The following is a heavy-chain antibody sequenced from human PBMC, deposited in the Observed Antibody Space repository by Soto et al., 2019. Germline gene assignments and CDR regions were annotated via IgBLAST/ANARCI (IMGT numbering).Heavy chain of an antibody. J-gene: IGHJ4*02. Sequence: PSETLSLTCTVSGGSISSGGYYWSWIRQHPGKGLEWIGYIYYNGSTYYNPSLKSRVTISVDTSKNQFSVKLSSVTAADTAVYYCAKGWGPGGIVVDYWGQGALVTVSS. CDR1: GGSISSGGYY. D-gene: IGHD3-22*01. CDR3: AKGWGPGGIVVDY. CDR2: IYYNGST. V-gene: IGHV4-31*03.